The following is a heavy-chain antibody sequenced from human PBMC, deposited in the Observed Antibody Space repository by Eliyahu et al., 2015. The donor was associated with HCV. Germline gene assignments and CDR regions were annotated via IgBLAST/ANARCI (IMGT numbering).Heavy chain of an antibody. J-gene: IGHJ4*02. Sequence: QVQLVQPGAXVKKPGASVKVSCXASGYTFIDSYIPWVRQAPGQGLEWMGWINPNSGGTNYAQKFQGRVTMTRDTPITTAYMEVSRLKSDDTALYYCARGSDRPYKLDYWGQGTLVTVSS. V-gene: IGHV1-2*02. CDR1: GYTFIDSY. D-gene: IGHD3-3*01. CDR2: INPNSGGT. CDR3: ARGSDRPYKLDY.